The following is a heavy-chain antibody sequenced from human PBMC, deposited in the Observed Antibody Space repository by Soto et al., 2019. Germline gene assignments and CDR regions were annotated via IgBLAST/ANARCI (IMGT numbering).Heavy chain of an antibody. V-gene: IGHV3-30*18. J-gene: IGHJ6*02. CDR2: ISYDGSNK. D-gene: IGHD6-6*01. Sequence: PGGSLRLSCAASGFTFSSYGMHWVRQAPGKGLEWVAVISYDGSNKYCADSVKGRFTISRDNSKNTLYLQMNSLRAEDTAVYYCAKDVEALARVGGMDVWGQGTTVTVSS. CDR3: AKDVEALARVGGMDV. CDR1: GFTFSSYG.